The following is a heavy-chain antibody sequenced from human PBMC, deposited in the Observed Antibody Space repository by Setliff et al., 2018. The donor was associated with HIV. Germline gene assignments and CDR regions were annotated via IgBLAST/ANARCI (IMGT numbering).Heavy chain of an antibody. CDR1: GYTLTDLS. D-gene: IGHD1-1*01. Sequence: ASVKVSCKVSGYTLTDLSIHWVRQAPGKGLEWMGGFDPEHDKTIYAQKFQGRVTMTEDTSTDTAYMQLNSLRSEDTAVYFCASHRRVGTTVLSSYWGQGTQVTVSS. CDR3: ASHRRVGTTVLSSY. V-gene: IGHV1-24*01. J-gene: IGHJ4*02. CDR2: FDPEHDKT.